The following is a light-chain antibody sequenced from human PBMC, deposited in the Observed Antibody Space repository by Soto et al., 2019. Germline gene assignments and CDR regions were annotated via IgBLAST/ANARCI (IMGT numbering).Light chain of an antibody. CDR3: SSYAGGNYV. J-gene: IGLJ1*01. Sequence: QSALTQPASVSGSPGQSITISCTGTSSDVGNYNYVSWYQQHPGKAPKLMIFGVSNRPSGVSDRFSGSKSGNTASLTISGLQAEDEADYHCSSYAGGNYVFGTGTKVTVL. CDR2: GVS. V-gene: IGLV2-14*03. CDR1: SSDVGNYNY.